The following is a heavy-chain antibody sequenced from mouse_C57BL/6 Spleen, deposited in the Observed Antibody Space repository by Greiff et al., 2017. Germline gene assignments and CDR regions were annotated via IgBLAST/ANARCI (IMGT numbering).Heavy chain of an antibody. J-gene: IGHJ2*01. CDR3: ARYNYSNYVGYFDY. D-gene: IGHD2-5*01. Sequence: QVQLQQPGAELVMPGASVKLSCKASGYTFTSYWMPWVKPRPGQGLGWIGEIDPSDSYTNYNQNFKGNPTLTVYKSSNTAYMQLSSLTSEDSAVYYCARYNYSNYVGYFDYWGQGTTLTVAS. CDR1: GYTFTSYW. CDR2: IDPSDSYT. V-gene: IGHV1-69*01.